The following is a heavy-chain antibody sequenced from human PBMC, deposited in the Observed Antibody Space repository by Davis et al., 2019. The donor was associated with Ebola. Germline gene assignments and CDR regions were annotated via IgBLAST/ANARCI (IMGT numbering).Heavy chain of an antibody. J-gene: IGHJ6*02. CDR2: LYTRGTT. Sequence: GESLKISCAASGFTFSSYWMSWVRQAPGKGLQWVSILYTRGTTYYADSVKGRFTISRDDSKNTLFLQMNNLRAEDTAVYYCARGDFYYGVDVWGQGTTVTVSS. V-gene: IGHV3-53*01. CDR1: GFTFSSYW. CDR3: ARGDFYYGVDV.